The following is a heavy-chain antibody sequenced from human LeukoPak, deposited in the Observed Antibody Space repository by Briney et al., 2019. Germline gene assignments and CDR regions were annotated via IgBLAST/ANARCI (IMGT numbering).Heavy chain of an antibody. V-gene: IGHV4-34*01. CDR3: ARVGYYDYVWGSYRYHDY. J-gene: IGHJ4*02. CDR2: INHSGST. CDR1: GGSFSGYY. Sequence: KPSETLSLTCAVYGGSFSGYYWSWIRQPPGKGLEWIGEINHSGSTNYNPSLKSRVTISVDTSKNQFSLKLSSVTAADTAVYYCARVGYYDYVWGSYRYHDYWGQGTLVTVSS. D-gene: IGHD3-16*02.